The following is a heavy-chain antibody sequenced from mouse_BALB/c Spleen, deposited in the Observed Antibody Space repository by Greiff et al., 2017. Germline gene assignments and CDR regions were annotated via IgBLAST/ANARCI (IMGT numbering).Heavy chain of an antibody. D-gene: IGHD2-3*01. CDR1: GFTFSSYA. CDR2: ISSGGSYT. Sequence: EVQLVESGGGLVKPGGSLKLSCAASGFTFSSYAMSWVRQSPEKRLEWVAEISSGGSYTYYPDTVTGRFTISRDNAKNTPYLEMSSLRSEDTAMYYCAREGYYDGAYWGQGTLVTVSA. CDR3: AREGYYDGAY. V-gene: IGHV5-9-4*01. J-gene: IGHJ3*01.